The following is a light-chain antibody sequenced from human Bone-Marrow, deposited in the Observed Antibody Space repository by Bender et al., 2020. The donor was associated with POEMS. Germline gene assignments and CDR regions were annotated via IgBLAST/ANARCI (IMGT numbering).Light chain of an antibody. CDR2: EVN. CDR1: SSDVGSYDL. J-gene: IGLJ2*01. Sequence: QSALTQPASVSGSPGQSITISCTGTSSDVGSYDLVSWYQQHPGKAPKLMIYEVNKRPSGVSNRFSGSKSGNTASLTISGLQAEDEADYYCCSYAGSSTSVLFGGGTKLTVL. V-gene: IGLV2-23*02. CDR3: CSYAGSSTSVL.